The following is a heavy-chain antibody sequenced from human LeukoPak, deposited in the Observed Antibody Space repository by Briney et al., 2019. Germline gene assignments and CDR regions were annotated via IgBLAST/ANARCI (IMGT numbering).Heavy chain of an antibody. CDR1: GFTFSNYW. CDR2: IKSDGSST. Sequence: PGGSLRLSCAASGFTFSNYWMHWVRQAPGKGLVWVSRIKSDGSSTIYADSVKGRFTISRDNAKNTLSLQMNSLRAEDTAVYYCARVWCSSTSCYTSPLDHWGQGTLVTVSP. D-gene: IGHD2-2*02. CDR3: ARVWCSSTSCYTSPLDH. V-gene: IGHV3-74*01. J-gene: IGHJ4*02.